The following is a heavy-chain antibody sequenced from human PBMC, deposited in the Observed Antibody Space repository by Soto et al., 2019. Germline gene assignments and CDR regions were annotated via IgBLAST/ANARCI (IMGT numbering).Heavy chain of an antibody. CDR3: TRGHGDFAGDFDY. CDR2: ISASNGNR. Sequence: QGQLVQSGAEVKWPGASVKVSCKASGYPFNKYSISWVRQAPGQGLEWMGWISASNGNRNYAQKFQGRVTLGTDTSTSTAYMELRNLRSDDTAVYYCTRGHGDFAGDFDYWGLGTLVTVSS. J-gene: IGHJ4*02. V-gene: IGHV1-18*04. D-gene: IGHD4-17*01. CDR1: GYPFNKYS.